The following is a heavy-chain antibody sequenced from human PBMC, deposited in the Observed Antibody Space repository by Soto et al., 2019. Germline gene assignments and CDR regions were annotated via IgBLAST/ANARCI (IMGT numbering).Heavy chain of an antibody. V-gene: IGHV1-69*12. CDR2: IIPIFGTT. Sequence: QVQLVQSGAEVKKPGSSVKVSCKASGGTFSNYAITWVRQAPGQGLEWMGGIIPIFGTTNYAQKFQGRVTIPADESTTTAYMELSSLRSEDTAVYYCAKDGGRDGYFGNWFDPWGQGTLVTVSS. CDR1: GGTFSNYA. D-gene: IGHD5-12*01. J-gene: IGHJ5*02. CDR3: AKDGGRDGYFGNWFDP.